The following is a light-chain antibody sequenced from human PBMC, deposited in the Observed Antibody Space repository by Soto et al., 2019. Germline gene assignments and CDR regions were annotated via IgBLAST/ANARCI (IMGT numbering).Light chain of an antibody. Sequence: DIQMTQSPSTLSASVGDGVIITCRASQSISRWLAWYHQKPGKAPNLLIYSASTLHSGVPSRFSGSGSGTDFTLTISSLQPEDFGTYYCQQANSFPLTFGPGTKVDMK. J-gene: IGKJ3*01. V-gene: IGKV1-12*01. CDR3: QQANSFPLT. CDR1: QSISRW. CDR2: SAS.